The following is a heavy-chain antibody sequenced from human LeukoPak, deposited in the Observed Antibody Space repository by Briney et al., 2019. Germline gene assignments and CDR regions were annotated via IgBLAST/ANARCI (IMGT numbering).Heavy chain of an antibody. Sequence: GSLRLSCAASGFPFSAFHMHWVRPASGKGLEWVGRITTKAESYATAYAASVKGRFTVSRDDSRNTAYLQMSSLKTEDTALYYCTTYTSGHYWGQGTLVTVSS. CDR2: ITTKAESYAT. D-gene: IGHD6-19*01. J-gene: IGHJ4*02. CDR1: GFPFSAFH. V-gene: IGHV3-73*01. CDR3: TTYTSGHY.